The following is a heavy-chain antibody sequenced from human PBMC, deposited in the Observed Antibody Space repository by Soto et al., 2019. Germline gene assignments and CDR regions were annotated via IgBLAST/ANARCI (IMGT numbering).Heavy chain of an antibody. Sequence: EVQLVESGGGLVQPGRSLRLSCAASGFTFDDYARHWVRQAPGKGLEWVSGVSWNSGSEGYADSVKGRFTISRDNVNKSLHLQMNSLEPEDTDVYFCASSRGRGDFWSGYVAFDIWGQGTMVTVS. CDR3: ASSRGRGDFWSGYVAFDI. CDR1: GFTFDDYA. CDR2: VSWNSGSE. V-gene: IGHV3-9*01. J-gene: IGHJ3*02. D-gene: IGHD3-3*01.